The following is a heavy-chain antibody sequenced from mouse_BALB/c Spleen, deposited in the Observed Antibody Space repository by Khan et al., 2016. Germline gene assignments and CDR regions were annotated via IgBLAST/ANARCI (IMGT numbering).Heavy chain of an antibody. Sequence: VQLQQSGAELVKPGASVKLSCTASGFSIQDTYIHWVRQRPEQGLDWIGRIDPPNDNTKYDPKFQGKAIITADTSSNTAYLQLSSLTYEDTAVYYCARMYYGDYWGQGTTLTVSS. J-gene: IGHJ2*01. D-gene: IGHD1-1*01. CDR2: IDPPNDNT. CDR1: GFSIQDTY. CDR3: ARMYYGDY. V-gene: IGHV14-3*02.